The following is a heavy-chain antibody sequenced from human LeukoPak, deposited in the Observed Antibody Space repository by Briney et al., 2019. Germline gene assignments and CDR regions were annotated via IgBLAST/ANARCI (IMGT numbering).Heavy chain of an antibody. CDR1: GFTFSSYG. D-gene: IGHD3-3*01. Sequence: GGSLRLSCAVSGFTFSSYGTHWVRQAPGKGLEWMAVISYDGTNKYYADSVKGRFAISRDNSKNTLYLQMNSLRAEDTAVYYCAKDLNYDFWSGLGNWGQGTLVTVSS. CDR2: ISYDGTNK. V-gene: IGHV3-30*18. CDR3: AKDLNYDFWSGLGN. J-gene: IGHJ4*02.